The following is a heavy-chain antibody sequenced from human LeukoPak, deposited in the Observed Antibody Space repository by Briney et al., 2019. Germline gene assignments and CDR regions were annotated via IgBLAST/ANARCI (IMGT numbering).Heavy chain of an antibody. Sequence: GGSLRPSCAASGFTFSSYAMSWVRQAPGKGLEWVSAISGSGGSTYYADSVKGRFPIPRDNSKNTLYLQMNSLRAEDTAVYYCATDDLTNRYYYGPWGQGTLVTVSS. CDR3: ATDDLTNRYYYGP. D-gene: IGHD3-10*01. J-gene: IGHJ4*02. CDR2: ISGSGGST. V-gene: IGHV3-23*01. CDR1: GFTFSSYA.